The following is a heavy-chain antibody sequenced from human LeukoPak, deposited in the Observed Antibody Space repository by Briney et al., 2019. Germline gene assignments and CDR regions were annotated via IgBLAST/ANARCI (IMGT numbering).Heavy chain of an antibody. CDR3: ARGSTGGSYLPYYFDY. CDR2: IIPIFGTA. CDR1: GGTFSSYA. V-gene: IGHV1-69*05. D-gene: IGHD1-26*01. J-gene: IGHJ4*02. Sequence: GASVKVSCKASGGTFSSYAISWVRQAPGQGLEWMGGIIPIFGTANYAQKFQGRVTMARDTSISTAFMELSSLRSDDTALYYCARGSTGGSYLPYYFDYWGQGTLVTVSS.